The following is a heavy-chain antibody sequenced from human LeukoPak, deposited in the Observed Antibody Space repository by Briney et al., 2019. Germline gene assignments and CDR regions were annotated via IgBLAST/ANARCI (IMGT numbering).Heavy chain of an antibody. CDR3: AKDGSVLLWFGESDAFDI. J-gene: IGHJ3*02. CDR2: ISGSGGST. V-gene: IGHV3-23*01. Sequence: GGSLRLSCAASGFTFSSYAMSWVRQAPGKGLEWVSAISGSGGSTYHADSVKGRFTIYRDNSKNTLYLQMNSLRAEDTAVYYCAKDGSVLLWFGESDAFDIWGQGTMVTVSS. D-gene: IGHD3-10*01. CDR1: GFTFSSYA.